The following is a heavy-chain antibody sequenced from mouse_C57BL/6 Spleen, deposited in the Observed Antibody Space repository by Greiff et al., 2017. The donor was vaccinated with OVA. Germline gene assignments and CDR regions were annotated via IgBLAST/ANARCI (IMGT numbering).Heavy chain of an antibody. Sequence: VQLQQSGPELVKPGASVKISCKASGYTFTDYYMNWVKQSHGKSLEWIGDINPNNGGTSYNQKFKGKATLTVDKSSSTAYMELRSLTSEDSAVYYCARGYRGYYYAMDYWGQGTSVTVSS. CDR2: INPNNGGT. J-gene: IGHJ4*01. CDR3: ARGYRGYYYAMDY. CDR1: GYTFTDYY. V-gene: IGHV1-26*01. D-gene: IGHD2-12*01.